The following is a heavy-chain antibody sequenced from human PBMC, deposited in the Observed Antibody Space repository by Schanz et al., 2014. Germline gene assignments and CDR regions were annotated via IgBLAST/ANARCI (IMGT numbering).Heavy chain of an antibody. V-gene: IGHV3-33*01. J-gene: IGHJ4*02. CDR3: AMGGYQLHH. CDR2: IWYDGSNK. D-gene: IGHD1-7*01. Sequence: QVQLLESGGGVVQPGRSLRLSCATSGFTFSRFGMHWVRQAPGKGPEWVAIIWYDGSNKYYADSVKGRFTISRDNSKNTLFLQMNSLRVEDTAVYYCAMGGYQLHHWGQGTLVTVSS. CDR1: GFTFSRFG.